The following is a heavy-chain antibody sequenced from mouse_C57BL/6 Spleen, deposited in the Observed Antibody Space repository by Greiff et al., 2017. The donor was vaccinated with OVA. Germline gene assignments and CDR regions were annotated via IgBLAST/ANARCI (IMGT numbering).Heavy chain of an antibody. CDR2: INPSTGGT. V-gene: IGHV1-42*01. CDR1: GYSFTGYY. D-gene: IGHD5-5*01. CDR3: ARSLPLDY. Sequence: VQLQQSGPELVKPGASVKISCKASGYSFTGYYMNWVKQSPEKSLEWIGEINPSTGGTTYNQKFKAKATLTVDKSSSTAYMQLKSLTSEDSAVYYCARSLPLDYWGQGTTLTVSS. J-gene: IGHJ2*01.